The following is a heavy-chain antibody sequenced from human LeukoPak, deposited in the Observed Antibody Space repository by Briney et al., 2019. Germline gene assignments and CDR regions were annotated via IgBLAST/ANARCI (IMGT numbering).Heavy chain of an antibody. D-gene: IGHD6-13*01. CDR1: GGSFSGYY. J-gene: IGHJ4*02. V-gene: IGHV4-34*01. CDR2: ISHSGST. CDR3: ATHLQGISYYDFDY. Sequence: PSETLSLTCAVSGGSFSGYYWSWIRQPPGKGLEWIWEISHSGSTHYNPSPKSRVTISLDTNNNNFSLKLSSVTAADTAMYYCATHLQGISYYDFDYWGQGTLVTVSS.